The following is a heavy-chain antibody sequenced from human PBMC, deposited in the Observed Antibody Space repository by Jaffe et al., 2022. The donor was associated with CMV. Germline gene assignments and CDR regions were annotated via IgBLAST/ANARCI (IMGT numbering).Heavy chain of an antibody. Sequence: QVQLVESGGGVVQPGRSLRLSCAASGFTFSSYGMHWVRQAPGKGLEWVAVIWYDGSNKYYADSVKGRFTISRDNSKNTLYLQMNSLRAEDTAVYYCARGGSPVRDTDAFDIWGQGTMVTVSS. D-gene: IGHD5-18*01. CDR2: IWYDGSNK. CDR3: ARGGSPVRDTDAFDI. J-gene: IGHJ3*02. CDR1: GFTFSSYG. V-gene: IGHV3-33*01.